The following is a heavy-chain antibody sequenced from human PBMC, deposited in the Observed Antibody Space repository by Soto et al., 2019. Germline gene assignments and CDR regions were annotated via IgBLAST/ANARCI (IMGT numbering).Heavy chain of an antibody. J-gene: IGHJ4*02. CDR2: IYHSGST. CDR3: ARFYYDSSGYYSGDHYFDY. Sequence: SETLSLTCTVSGGSISSSNWWSWVRQPPGKGLEWIGEIYHSGSTNYNPSLKSRVTISVDKSKNQFSLKLSSVTAADTAVYYCARFYYDSSGYYSGDHYFDYWGQGTLVTVSS. V-gene: IGHV4-4*02. D-gene: IGHD3-22*01. CDR1: GGSISSSNW.